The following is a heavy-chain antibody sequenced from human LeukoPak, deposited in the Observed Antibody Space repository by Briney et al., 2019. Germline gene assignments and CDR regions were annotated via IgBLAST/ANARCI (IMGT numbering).Heavy chain of an antibody. V-gene: IGHV1-24*01. CDR1: GYTLTELS. Sequence: ASVKVSCKVSGYTLTELSMHWVRQAPGKGLEWMGGFDPEDGETIYAQKFQGRVTMTEDTSTDTAYMELSSLRSEDTAVYYCATGRLVLTNSLPSRPSPFDYWGQGTLVTVSS. CDR3: ATGRLVLTNSLPSRPSPFDY. D-gene: IGHD2-8*01. CDR2: FDPEDGET. J-gene: IGHJ4*02.